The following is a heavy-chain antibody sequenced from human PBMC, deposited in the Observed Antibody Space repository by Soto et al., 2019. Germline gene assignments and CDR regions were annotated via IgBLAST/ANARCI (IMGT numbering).Heavy chain of an antibody. V-gene: IGHV3-23*01. Sequence: GGSLRLSCAASGFTFSSYAMSWVRQAPGKGLEWVSAISGSGGSTYYADSVKGRFTISRDNSKNTLYLQMNSLRAEDTAVYYCAKDYNYYDSSGYGLGRAFDIWGQGTMVTVSS. CDR2: ISGSGGST. CDR3: AKDYNYYDSSGYGLGRAFDI. CDR1: GFTFSSYA. J-gene: IGHJ3*02. D-gene: IGHD3-22*01.